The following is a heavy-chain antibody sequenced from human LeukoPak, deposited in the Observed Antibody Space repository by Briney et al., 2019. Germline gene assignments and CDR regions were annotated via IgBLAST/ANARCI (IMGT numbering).Heavy chain of an antibody. CDR3: AKTRCTDDTCYYRVWYFDY. CDR2: ISGSGGST. V-gene: IGHV3-23*01. D-gene: IGHD2-8*01. Sequence: GGSLRLSCAASGFTFSNYAMTWVRQAPGKGLEWVSGISGSGGSTYYADSVKGRFIISRDNSKNTLYLHMNSLRAEDTAIYYCAKTRCTDDTCYYRVWYFDYWGQGTLVTVSS. J-gene: IGHJ4*02. CDR1: GFTFSNYA.